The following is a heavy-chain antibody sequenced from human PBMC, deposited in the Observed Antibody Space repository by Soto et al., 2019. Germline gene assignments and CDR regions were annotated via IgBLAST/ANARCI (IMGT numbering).Heavy chain of an antibody. CDR3: ARGVVSTGYFDY. CDR1: GFTFSDHY. V-gene: IGHV3-72*01. CDR2: SRDKVHSHTT. Sequence: EVQLAESGGGLVQPGGSLRLSCAASGFTFSDHYMDWVRQAPGKGLEWVGRSRDKVHSHTTEYAASVIGRFTISRGDSENSLYLQMNSLKTEDTAVYYCARGVVSTGYFDYWGQGTLVTVSS. D-gene: IGHD5-12*01. J-gene: IGHJ4*02.